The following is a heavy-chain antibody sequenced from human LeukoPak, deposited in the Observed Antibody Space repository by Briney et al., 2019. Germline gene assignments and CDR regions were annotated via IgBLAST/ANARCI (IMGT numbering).Heavy chain of an antibody. CDR3: AKDRGIISDY. V-gene: IGHV3-21*04. Sequence: GGSLRLSCAASGFTFSSYSMNWVRQAPGKGLEWVSSISSSSSYIYYADSVKGRFTISRDNSKNTLYLQMNSLRAEDTAVYYCAKDRGIISDYWGQGTLVTVSS. J-gene: IGHJ4*02. CDR1: GFTFSSYS. CDR2: ISSSSSYI. D-gene: IGHD3-10*01.